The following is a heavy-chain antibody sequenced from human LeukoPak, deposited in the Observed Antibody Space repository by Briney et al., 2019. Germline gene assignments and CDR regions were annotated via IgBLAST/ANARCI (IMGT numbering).Heavy chain of an antibody. CDR3: ARAAMVREAFDY. V-gene: IGHV3-30*04. D-gene: IGHD5-18*01. CDR2: ISYDGSNK. CDR1: GFTFSSYA. Sequence: PGGSLRLSCAASGFTFSSYAMHWVRQAPGKGLEWVAVISYDGSNKYYADSVKGQFTISRDNSKNTLYLQMNSLRAEDTAVYYCARAAMVREAFDYWGQGTLVTVSS. J-gene: IGHJ4*02.